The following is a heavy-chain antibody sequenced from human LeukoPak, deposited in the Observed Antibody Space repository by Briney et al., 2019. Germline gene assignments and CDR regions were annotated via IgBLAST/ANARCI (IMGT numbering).Heavy chain of an antibody. D-gene: IGHD3-10*02. CDR1: GFTFSSYP. CDR3: AELGITMIGGV. CDR2: ISYDGSNK. J-gene: IGHJ6*04. Sequence: PGRSLRLSCAASGFTFSSYPVHWVRQAPGKGLEWVTLISYDGSNKYYADSVKGRFTISRDNSKNTLYLQMNSLRAEDTAVYYCAELGITMIGGVWGKGTTVTISS. V-gene: IGHV3-30*04.